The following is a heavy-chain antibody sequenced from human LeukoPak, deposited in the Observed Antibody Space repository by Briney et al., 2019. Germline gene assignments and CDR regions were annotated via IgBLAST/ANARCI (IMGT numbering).Heavy chain of an antibody. CDR1: GYTFTGYY. D-gene: IGHD3-3*01. CDR3: AASYDFWGGYLYHDY. J-gene: IGHJ4*02. V-gene: IGHV1-2*02. CDR2: INPNSGDT. Sequence: GASVKVSCKASGYTFTGYYMHWVRQAPGQGLEWMGWINPNSGDTNYAQRLQGRVTMTRDTSISTAYMELSRLKSDDTAVYYCAASYDFWGGYLYHDYWGQGTLVTVSS.